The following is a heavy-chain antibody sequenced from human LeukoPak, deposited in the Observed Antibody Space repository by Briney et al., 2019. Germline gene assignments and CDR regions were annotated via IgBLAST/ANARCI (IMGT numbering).Heavy chain of an antibody. Sequence: GASVKVSCKASGYTFTSYDINWVRQATGQGLEWMGRMNPNSGNTGYAQKFQGRVTMTRNTSISTAYMELSSLRSEDTAVYYCARAQTYYYDSSGPGSRDSDGMDVWGQGTTVTVSS. V-gene: IGHV1-8*01. J-gene: IGHJ6*02. CDR1: GYTFTSYD. CDR3: ARAQTYYYDSSGPGSRDSDGMDV. D-gene: IGHD3-22*01. CDR2: MNPNSGNT.